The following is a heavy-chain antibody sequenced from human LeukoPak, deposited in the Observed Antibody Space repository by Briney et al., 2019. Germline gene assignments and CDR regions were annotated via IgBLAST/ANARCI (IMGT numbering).Heavy chain of an antibody. J-gene: IGHJ6*02. Sequence: GGSLRLSCAASGFTFSSYSMNWVRQAPGKGLEWVSFVSSGSSYIYYADSVKGRFTISRDNAKTSLYLQMNGLRAEDTAVYYCARKGQGIAAGDDYYSYYGMDVWGQGTTVTVSS. CDR2: VSSGSSYI. D-gene: IGHD6-13*01. CDR1: GFTFSSYS. V-gene: IGHV3-21*01. CDR3: ARKGQGIAAGDDYYSYYGMDV.